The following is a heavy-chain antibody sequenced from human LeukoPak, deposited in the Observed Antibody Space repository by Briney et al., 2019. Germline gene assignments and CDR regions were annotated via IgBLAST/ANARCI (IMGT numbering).Heavy chain of an antibody. D-gene: IGHD6-19*01. Sequence: ASVKVSCKASGYTFTSCDIHWVRQAPGQGLEWMGWMNPNSGNTGYGQSFQGRITMTTDISIGTAYMELSNLTSADTAIYYCTRGSSGRRDNWGQGTLVTVSA. V-gene: IGHV1-8*01. CDR3: TRGSSGRRDN. CDR1: GYTFTSCD. CDR2: MNPNSGNT. J-gene: IGHJ4*02.